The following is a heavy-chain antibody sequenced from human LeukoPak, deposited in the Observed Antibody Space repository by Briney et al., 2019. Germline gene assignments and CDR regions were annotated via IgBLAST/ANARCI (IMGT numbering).Heavy chain of an antibody. CDR3: GRLKTVGSPIGY. CDR1: GGSISSSSYY. D-gene: IGHD1-26*01. Sequence: SETLSLTCTVSGGSISSSSYYWGWIRQPPGKGLEWIGSIYYSGSTYYNPSLKSRVTISVDTSKNQFSLKLSSVTAADTAVYYCGRLKTVGSPIGYWGQGTLVTVSS. V-gene: IGHV4-39*01. J-gene: IGHJ4*02. CDR2: IYYSGST.